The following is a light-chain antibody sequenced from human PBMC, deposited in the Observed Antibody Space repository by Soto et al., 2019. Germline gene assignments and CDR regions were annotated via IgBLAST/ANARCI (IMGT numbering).Light chain of an antibody. J-gene: IGKJ1*01. Sequence: DIVLTQSPDTLSLSPGERATLSCRASQSVSSSNFAWYQQKRGRAPRLIIHGASRRATGIPDRISGSGSGTDFTLTISRVEPEDVAVYYCQQYGGSTRTFGQGTKVDIK. CDR2: GAS. V-gene: IGKV3-20*01. CDR1: QSVSSSN. CDR3: QQYGGSTRT.